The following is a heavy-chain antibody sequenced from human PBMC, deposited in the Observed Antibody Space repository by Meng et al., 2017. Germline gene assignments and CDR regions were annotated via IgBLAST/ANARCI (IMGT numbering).Heavy chain of an antibody. V-gene: IGHV1-69*06. CDR3: ARGVGYGGNSLYFDY. D-gene: IGHD4-23*01. CDR2: IIPIFGTA. J-gene: IGHJ4*02. CDR1: GGTFSSYA. Sequence: VHSGAVGKKPGSAVKVPCKASGGTFSSYAISWVRQAPGQGLEWMGGIIPIFGTANYAQKFQGRVTITADKSTSTAYMELSSLRSEDTAVYYCARGVGYGGNSLYFDYWGQGTLVTVSS.